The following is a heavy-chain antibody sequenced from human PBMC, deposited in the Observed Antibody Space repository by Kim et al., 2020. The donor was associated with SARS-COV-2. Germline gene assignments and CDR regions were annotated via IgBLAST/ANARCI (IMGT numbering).Heavy chain of an antibody. Sequence: KGRCTIARDNAKNSLYLEMNSLRAEDTAVYYCASRATVTEGYYYYYGMDVWGQGTTVTVSS. J-gene: IGHJ6*02. V-gene: IGHV3-11*06. D-gene: IGHD4-17*01. CDR3: ASRATVTEGYYYYYGMDV.